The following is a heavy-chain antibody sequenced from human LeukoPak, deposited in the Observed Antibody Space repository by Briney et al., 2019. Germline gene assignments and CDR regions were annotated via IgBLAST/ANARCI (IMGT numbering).Heavy chain of an antibody. J-gene: IGHJ4*02. CDR3: ARQVAPTAKPSFDI. V-gene: IGHV3-48*03. D-gene: IGHD1-1*01. CDR1: GFTFSTFA. Sequence: GGSLRLSCAASGFTFSTFAMNWVRQAPGKGLEGVSYIRRRGSTIYYADSVKGRFTISRDHAKNSLYLQVDSLRAEDTAVYYCARQVAPTAKPSFDIWGQGTLVTVSS. CDR2: IRRRGSTI.